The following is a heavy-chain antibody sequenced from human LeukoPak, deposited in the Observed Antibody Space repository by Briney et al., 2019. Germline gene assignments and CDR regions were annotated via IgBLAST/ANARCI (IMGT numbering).Heavy chain of an antibody. CDR2: ISYDGSNK. CDR1: GFTFSSYA. Sequence: GRSLRLSCAASGFTFSSYAMHWVRQAPGKGLEWVAVISYDGSNKYYADSVRGRFTISRDNSKNTLYLQMNSLRAEDTAVYYCAKDLFLWYFDLWGRGTLVTVPS. D-gene: IGHD2-21*01. CDR3: AKDLFLWYFDL. V-gene: IGHV3-30-3*01. J-gene: IGHJ2*01.